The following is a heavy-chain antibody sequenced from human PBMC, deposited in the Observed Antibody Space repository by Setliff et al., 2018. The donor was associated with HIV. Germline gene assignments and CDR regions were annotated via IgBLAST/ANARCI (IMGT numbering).Heavy chain of an antibody. Sequence: ASETLSLTCAVSGDSMSGYYWSWIRQSPGKKLEWIGYIHTSGSTNYNPSLKSRVTISLDTSNDRFSLRLSSVTAADTAVYYCARGVGSGYPERVPHYYFDYWGQGTLVTVSS. CDR1: GDSMSGYY. D-gene: IGHD5-12*01. CDR3: ARGVGSGYPERVPHYYFDY. CDR2: IHTSGST. J-gene: IGHJ4*02. V-gene: IGHV4-4*08.